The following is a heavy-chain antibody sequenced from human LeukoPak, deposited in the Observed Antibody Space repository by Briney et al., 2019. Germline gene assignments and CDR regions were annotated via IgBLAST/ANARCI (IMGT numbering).Heavy chain of an antibody. D-gene: IGHD6-19*01. CDR1: GGSFSGYY. J-gene: IGHJ6*02. CDR3: ARVTSYSSGWLGGYYYYGMDV. Sequence: SETLSLTCAVYGGSFSGYYWSWIRQPPGKGLERIGEINHSGSTNYNPSLKSRVTISVDTSKNQFSLKLSSVTAADTAAYYCARVTSYSSGWLGGYYYYGMDVWGQGTTVTVSS. V-gene: IGHV4-34*01. CDR2: INHSGST.